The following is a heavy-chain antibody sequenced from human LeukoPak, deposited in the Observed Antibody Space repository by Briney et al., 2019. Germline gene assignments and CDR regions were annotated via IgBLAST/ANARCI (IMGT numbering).Heavy chain of an antibody. V-gene: IGHV3-23*01. J-gene: IGHJ6*03. CDR3: ALSRGSGWYYYMDV. Sequence: GGSLRLSCAASGFSFSSYAMSWVRQAPGKGLEWVSRITGSGGSTYYADSVKGRFTISRDNSKNTLYLQMNSLRAEDTAVYYCALSRGSGWYYYMDVWGKGTTVTVSS. D-gene: IGHD6-19*01. CDR2: ITGSGGST. CDR1: GFSFSSYA.